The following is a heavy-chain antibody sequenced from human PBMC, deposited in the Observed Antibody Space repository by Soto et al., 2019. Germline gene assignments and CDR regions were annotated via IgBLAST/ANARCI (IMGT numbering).Heavy chain of an antibody. CDR3: ARDFGGVIHD. J-gene: IGHJ4*02. Sequence: PSETLSLTCSVSGGSISSGGYYWSWIRQHPGKGLEWIGYIDYSGSIFYNPSLESRVTISVDTSKNQFSLKVRSVTAADTAVYYCARDFGGVIHDWGQGTLGTVSS. D-gene: IGHD3-16*02. CDR2: IDYSGSI. V-gene: IGHV4-31*03. CDR1: GGSISSGGYY.